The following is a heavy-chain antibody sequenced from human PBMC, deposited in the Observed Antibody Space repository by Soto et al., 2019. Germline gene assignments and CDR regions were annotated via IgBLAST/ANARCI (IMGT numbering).Heavy chain of an antibody. J-gene: IGHJ5*02. V-gene: IGHV4-31*03. CDR3: ARVPFTLVPAVFWFDP. D-gene: IGHD2-2*01. Sequence: SETLSLTCTVSGGSISSGGYYWSWIRQHPGKGLEWIGYIYYSGSTYYNPSLKSRVTISVDTSKNQFSLKLSSVTAADTAVYYCARVPFTLVPAVFWFDPWGQGTLVTVSS. CDR2: IYYSGST. CDR1: GGSISSGGYY.